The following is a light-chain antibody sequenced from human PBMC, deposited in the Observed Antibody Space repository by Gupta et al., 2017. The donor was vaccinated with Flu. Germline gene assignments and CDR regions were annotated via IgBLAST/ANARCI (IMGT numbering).Light chain of an antibody. CDR2: GAS. CDR3: QHEGSSPVT. Sequence: EIELTQSPGTLSLSPGERATLSYRASQSVSSSYLAWYQQKPGQAPRLLIYGASSRATGIPDRFSGSGSGTDFTLTISRLEPEDFAVYYCQHEGSSPVTFGRGTKVDIK. CDR1: QSVSSSY. J-gene: IGKJ4*01. V-gene: IGKV3-20*01.